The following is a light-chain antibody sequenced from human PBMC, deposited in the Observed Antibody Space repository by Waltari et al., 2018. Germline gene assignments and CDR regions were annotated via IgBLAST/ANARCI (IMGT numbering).Light chain of an antibody. CDR1: SSDVGGYNY. CDR2: EVS. J-gene: IGLJ3*02. CDR3: SSYAGSKFWV. V-gene: IGLV2-8*01. Sequence: QSALTQPPSASGSPGQSVTISCTGTSSDVGGYNYVSWFQQRPGKAPKVMIYEVSKRPSGVPDPFSGSKSGNTASLIVSGLQAEDEADYYCSSYAGSKFWVFGGGTKLTVL.